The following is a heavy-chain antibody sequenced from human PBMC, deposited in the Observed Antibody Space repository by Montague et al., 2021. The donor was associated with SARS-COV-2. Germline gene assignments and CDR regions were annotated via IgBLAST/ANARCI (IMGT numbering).Heavy chain of an antibody. Sequence: SETLSLTCAVSGGSINSYYWSWIRQPPGKGLEWIGYIYYSGSTIYNPSLKSRVTISIDTSKNQFSLKLNSVTAADTAVYYCAGRPTPSYSSGWYLFYYAMDVWGQRTTVTVSS. CDR2: IYYSGST. CDR1: GGSINSYY. V-gene: IGHV4-59*01. CDR3: AGRPTPSYSSGWYLFYYAMDV. J-gene: IGHJ6*02. D-gene: IGHD6-19*01.